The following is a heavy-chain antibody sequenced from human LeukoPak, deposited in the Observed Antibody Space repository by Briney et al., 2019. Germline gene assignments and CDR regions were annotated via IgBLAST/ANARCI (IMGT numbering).Heavy chain of an antibody. J-gene: IGHJ6*02. V-gene: IGHV4-59*08. D-gene: IGHD1-26*01. CDR1: GDSIKYY. CDR2: IHESGST. Sequence: SETLSLTCTVSGDSIKYYWSWFRQPPGKGLEWIAQIHESGSTAYNPSLKSRVTISRDTSENQISLQLSSVTAADTAVYYCVKHSDRWHYSVDVWGQGTTVTVSS. CDR3: VKHSDRWHYSVDV.